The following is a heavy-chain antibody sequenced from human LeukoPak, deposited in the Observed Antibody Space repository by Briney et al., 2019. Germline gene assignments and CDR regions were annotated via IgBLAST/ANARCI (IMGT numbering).Heavy chain of an antibody. CDR2: INHSGST. CDR3: ARVDPIQLWPL. J-gene: IGHJ4*02. V-gene: IGHV4-34*01. D-gene: IGHD5-18*01. Sequence: SETLSLTCAIYGGSFSGYYWSWIRQPPGKGLEWIGEINHSGSTNYNPSLKSRVTISVDTSKNQFSLKLSSVTAADTAVYYCARVDPIQLWPLWGQGTLVTVSS. CDR1: GGSFSGYY.